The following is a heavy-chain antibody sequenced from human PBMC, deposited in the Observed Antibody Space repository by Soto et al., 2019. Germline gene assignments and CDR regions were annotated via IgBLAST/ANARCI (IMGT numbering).Heavy chain of an antibody. Sequence: QVQLVQSGAEVKKPGASVKVSCKASGYTFTSYAMHWVRQAPGQRLEWMGWINAGNGNTKYSQKFQGRVTITRDTSASTAYMELSSLRSEDTAVYYCARDRLGPLWFGELGGMDVWGQGTTVTVSS. CDR3: ARDRLGPLWFGELGGMDV. J-gene: IGHJ6*02. V-gene: IGHV1-3*01. CDR1: GYTFTSYA. CDR2: INAGNGNT. D-gene: IGHD3-10*01.